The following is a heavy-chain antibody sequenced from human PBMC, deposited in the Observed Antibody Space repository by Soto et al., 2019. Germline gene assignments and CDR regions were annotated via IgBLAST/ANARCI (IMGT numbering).Heavy chain of an antibody. Sequence: GASVKVSCKASGGTFSSYAISWVRQAPGQGLEWMGGIIPIFGTANYAQKFQGRVTITADESTSTAYMELSSLRSEDTAVYYCARGGYYDSSGYSPYYWFDPWGRGTLGTVSA. CDR1: GGTFSSYA. V-gene: IGHV1-69*13. J-gene: IGHJ5*02. CDR2: IIPIFGTA. D-gene: IGHD3-22*01. CDR3: ARGGYYDSSGYSPYYWFDP.